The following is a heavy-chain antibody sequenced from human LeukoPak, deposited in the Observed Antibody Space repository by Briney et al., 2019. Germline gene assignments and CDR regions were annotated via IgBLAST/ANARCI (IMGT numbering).Heavy chain of an antibody. CDR1: GFTFSSYW. CDR2: IKQDGSEK. D-gene: IGHD2-15*01. V-gene: IGHV3-7*04. Sequence: GGSLRLSCAASGFTFSSYWMSWVRQAPGKGLEWVANIKQDGSEKYYVDSVKGRFTISRDNAKNSLYLQMNSLRAEDTSVYYCAREIIGYCSGGSCYSPYYFDYWGQGTLVTVS. J-gene: IGHJ4*02. CDR3: AREIIGYCSGGSCYSPYYFDY.